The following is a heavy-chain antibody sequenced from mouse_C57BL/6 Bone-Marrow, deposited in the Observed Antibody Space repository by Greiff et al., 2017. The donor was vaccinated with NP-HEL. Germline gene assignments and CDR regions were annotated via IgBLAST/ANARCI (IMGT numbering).Heavy chain of an antibody. Sequence: EVKLQESGPGLVKPSQSLSLTCSVTGYSITSGYYWNWIRQFPGNKLEWMGYISYDGSNNYNPSLKNRISITRDTSKNQFFLKLNSVTTEDTATYYCARDEDYYGSSYERFAYWGQGTLVTVSA. V-gene: IGHV3-6*01. J-gene: IGHJ3*01. D-gene: IGHD1-1*01. CDR2: ISYDGSN. CDR1: GYSITSGYY. CDR3: ARDEDYYGSSYERFAY.